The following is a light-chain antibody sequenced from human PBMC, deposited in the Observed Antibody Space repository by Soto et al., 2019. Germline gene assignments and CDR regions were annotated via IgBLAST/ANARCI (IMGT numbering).Light chain of an antibody. CDR2: EVT. Sequence: QSALTQPASVSGSPGQSITISCTGTSGDIGGYNYVSWYQQHPGKAPKLLISEVTNRPSGVSNRFSGSKSGNTASLTISGLQAEDEADYYCSSYAGSNNFVFGTGTKLTVL. CDR1: SGDIGGYNY. V-gene: IGLV2-14*01. J-gene: IGLJ1*01. CDR3: SSYAGSNNFV.